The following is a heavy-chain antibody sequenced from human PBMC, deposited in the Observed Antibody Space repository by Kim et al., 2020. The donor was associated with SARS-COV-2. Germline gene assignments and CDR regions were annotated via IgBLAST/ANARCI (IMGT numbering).Heavy chain of an antibody. J-gene: IGHJ4*02. Sequence: ADSEHGRLTSSRDNAKNTLYLQINSLRAEDTAVYYCAKDYPDCGGDCSIYWGQGTLVTVSS. D-gene: IGHD2-21*02. V-gene: IGHV3-23*01. CDR3: AKDYPDCGGDCSIY.